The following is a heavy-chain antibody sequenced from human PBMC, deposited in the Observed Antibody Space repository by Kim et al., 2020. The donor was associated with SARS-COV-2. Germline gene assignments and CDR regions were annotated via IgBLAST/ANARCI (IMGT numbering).Heavy chain of an antibody. CDR1: GGSVSSGIFF. V-gene: IGHV4-61*01. Sequence: SETLSLMCTVSGGSVSSGIFFWTWIRQPPGKALECIGYISISGSTNYNPSLKSRVTISLDTSKNQFALKLRPVTAADTAVYYCAREFSDWGQGTLVTVSS. D-gene: IGHD1-26*01. J-gene: IGHJ4*02. CDR3: AREFSD. CDR2: ISISGST.